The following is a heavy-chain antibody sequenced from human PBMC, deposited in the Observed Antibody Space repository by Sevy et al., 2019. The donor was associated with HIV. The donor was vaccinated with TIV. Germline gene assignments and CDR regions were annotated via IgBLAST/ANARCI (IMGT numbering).Heavy chain of an antibody. CDR2: INTNTGNP. D-gene: IGHD2-2*01. CDR3: ARTSRGIVVVAAAQHYYGMDV. CDR1: GYTFTSYG. Sequence: ASVKVSCKASGYTFTSYGMNWVRQAPGQGLEWTGWINTNTGNPTDAQGFTGRFVFSLDTSVSTAYLQISSLKAEDTAIYYCARTSRGIVVVAAAQHYYGMDVWGQGTTVTVSS. J-gene: IGHJ6*02. V-gene: IGHV7-4-1*02.